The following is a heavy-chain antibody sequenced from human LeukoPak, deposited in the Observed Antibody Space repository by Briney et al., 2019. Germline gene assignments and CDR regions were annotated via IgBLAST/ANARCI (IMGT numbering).Heavy chain of an antibody. CDR2: ISGSGGST. CDR3: ARDERASTVPGFDY. CDR1: GFTFSSYA. V-gene: IGHV3-23*01. J-gene: IGHJ4*02. Sequence: PGASLRLSCAASGFTFSSYAMSWVRQAPGKGLEWVSAISGSGGSTYYADSVKGRFTISRDNSKNTLYLQMNSLRAEDTAVYYCARDERASTVPGFDYWGQGTLVTVSS. D-gene: IGHD4-17*01.